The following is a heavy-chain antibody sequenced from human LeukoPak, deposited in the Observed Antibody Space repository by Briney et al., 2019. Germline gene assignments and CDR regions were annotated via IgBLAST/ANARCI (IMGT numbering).Heavy chain of an antibody. CDR2: ISSSSSYI. CDR3: ARATYYYGSSGYYPPYYFDY. D-gene: IGHD3-22*01. J-gene: IGHJ4*02. V-gene: IGHV3-21*01. CDR1: GFTFSSYS. Sequence: GGSLRLSCAASGFTFSSYSMNWVRQAPGKGLEWVSSISSSSSYIYYADSVKGRFTISRDNAKNSLYLQMNSLRAEDTAVYYCARATYYYGSSGYYPPYYFDYWGQGTLVTVSS.